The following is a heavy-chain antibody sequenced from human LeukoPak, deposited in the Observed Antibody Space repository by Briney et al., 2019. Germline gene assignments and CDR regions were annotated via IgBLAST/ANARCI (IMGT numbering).Heavy chain of an antibody. V-gene: IGHV6-1*01. J-gene: IGHJ4*02. CDR1: GDSVSSNSAA. CDR3: ARSPAPPTTLGFDY. Sequence: SQTLSLTCAISGDSVSSNSAAWNWIRQSPSRGLEWLGRTYYRSKWYNDYAVSVKSRITINPDPSKNQFSLQLNSVTPEDTAVYYCARSPAPPTTLGFDYWGQGTLVTVSS. CDR2: TYYRSKWYN. D-gene: IGHD4-23*01.